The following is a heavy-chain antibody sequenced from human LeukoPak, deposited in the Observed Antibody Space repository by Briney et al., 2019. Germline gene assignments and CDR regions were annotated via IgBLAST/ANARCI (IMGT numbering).Heavy chain of an antibody. CDR1: GYTFTIYD. Sequence: ASVKVSCKASGYTFTIYDINWVRQAPGQGLEWMGWMNPNSGNTGYAQKFQGRVTMTRNTSISTAYMELSSLRSEDTAVCYCARGSAGVTMVQGEFSYWGQGTLVTVSS. CDR2: MNPNSGNT. D-gene: IGHD3-10*01. V-gene: IGHV1-8*01. CDR3: ARGSAGVTMVQGEFSY. J-gene: IGHJ4*02.